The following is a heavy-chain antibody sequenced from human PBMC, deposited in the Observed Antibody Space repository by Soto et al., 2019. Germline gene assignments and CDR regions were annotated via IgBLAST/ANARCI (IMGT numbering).Heavy chain of an antibody. D-gene: IGHD6-19*01. CDR2: FDPEDGET. J-gene: IGHJ4*02. V-gene: IGHV1-24*01. CDR1: GYTLTELS. CDR3: AKDPRIGIAVAGVFDY. Sequence: ASVKVSCKVSGYTLTELSMHWVRQAPGKGLEWMGDFDPEDGETIYAQKLQGRVTMTEDTSTDTAYMELSSLRSEDTAVYYCAKDPRIGIAVAGVFDYWGQGTLVTVSS.